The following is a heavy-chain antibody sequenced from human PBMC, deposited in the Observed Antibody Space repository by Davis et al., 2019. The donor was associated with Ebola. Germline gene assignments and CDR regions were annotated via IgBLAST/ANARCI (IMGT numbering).Heavy chain of an antibody. J-gene: IGHJ6*04. CDR1: GDSVSGNSGA. V-gene: IGHV6-1*01. D-gene: IGHD5-18*01. CDR2: TYYSSKWFN. Sequence: HSHTLSLTCAISGDSVSGNSGAWNWIRQSPSRGLEWLGRTYYSSKWFNDYAVSVKSRITINPDTSKNQFSLQLSSVTPEDTALYYCARGWLRAGMDVWGEGTTVTVSS. CDR3: ARGWLRAGMDV.